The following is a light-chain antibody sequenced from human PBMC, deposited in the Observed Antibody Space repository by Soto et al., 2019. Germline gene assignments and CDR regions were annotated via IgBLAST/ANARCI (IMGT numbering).Light chain of an antibody. J-gene: IGKJ1*01. CDR2: DAS. CDR1: QSISSW. Sequence: IHMTQSPSTLSASVGYRVTITCRASQSISSWLAWYQQKPGKAPNLLIFDASNLESGVPSRFSGSGSGTEFTLTISSLQPEDFGIYYCQQYENYWTFGQGTKVDIK. CDR3: QQYENYWT. V-gene: IGKV1-5*01.